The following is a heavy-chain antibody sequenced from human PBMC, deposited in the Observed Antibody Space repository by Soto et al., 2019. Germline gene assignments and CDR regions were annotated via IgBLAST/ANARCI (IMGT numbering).Heavy chain of an antibody. CDR1: GYSFTSYW. CDR2: IYPGGSDT. CDR3: ATWPDRYGGNDHFDY. Sequence: GESLKISCKGSGYSFTSYWIGWVRQMPGKGLEWMGIIYPGGSDTRYSPSFQGQVTISADKSISTAYLQWSSLKASDTAMYYCATWPDRYGGNDHFDYWGQGTLVTVSS. D-gene: IGHD5-12*01. J-gene: IGHJ4*02. V-gene: IGHV5-51*01.